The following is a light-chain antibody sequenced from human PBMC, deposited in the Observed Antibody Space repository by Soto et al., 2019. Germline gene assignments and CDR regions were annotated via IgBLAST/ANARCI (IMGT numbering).Light chain of an antibody. V-gene: IGKV1-5*01. J-gene: IGKJ5*01. CDR3: QHYTLYSAP. CDR2: GAS. CDR1: QEISTY. Sequence: RLTQSPSSLSASVGDTVTISCRASQEISTYLAWYQHKPGKAPTLLIFGASSLHNGVPPRFAGSGSGSEFTLTINRLQPDDCATYYCQHYTLYSAPFGQGTRV.